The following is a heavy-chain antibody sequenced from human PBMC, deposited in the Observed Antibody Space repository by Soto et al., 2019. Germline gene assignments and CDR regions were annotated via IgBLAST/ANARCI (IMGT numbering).Heavy chain of an antibody. V-gene: IGHV3-72*01. CDR3: ARRPGSGRSVDY. D-gene: IGHD3-10*01. CDR1: GFTFSDHY. CDR2: IRDKANSYTT. J-gene: IGHJ4*02. Sequence: EVQLVESGGGLVQPGGSLRLSCAASGFTFSDHYMDWVRQAPGKGLEWVGLIRDKANSYTTEYAASVRGRSTISGDESKNSFYLQMNSLKTEDTAVYYCARRPGSGRSVDYWGQGTLVTVSS.